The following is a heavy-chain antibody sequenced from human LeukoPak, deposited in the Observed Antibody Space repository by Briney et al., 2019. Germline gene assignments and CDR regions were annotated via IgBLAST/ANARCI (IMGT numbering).Heavy chain of an antibody. J-gene: IGHJ6*03. D-gene: IGHD5-18*01. Sequence: GGSLRLSCATSGFTFSSYVMHWVRQAPGKGLEWVAVMSFDGSDKYYADSVKGRFTISRDNAKNSLYLQMNSLRAEDTAVYYCARISYGSYYYYYYMDVWGKGTTVTVSS. CDR3: ARISYGSYYYYYYMDV. CDR2: MSFDGSDK. CDR1: GFTFSSYV. V-gene: IGHV3-30-3*01.